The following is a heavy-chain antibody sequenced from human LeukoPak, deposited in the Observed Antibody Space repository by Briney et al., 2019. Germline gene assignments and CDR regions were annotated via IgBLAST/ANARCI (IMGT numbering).Heavy chain of an antibody. CDR2: IYTSGST. Sequence: PSETLSLTCTVSGGSISSYYWSWIRQPAEKGLEWIGRIYTSGSTNYNPSLKSRVTMSVDTSKNQFSLKLSSVTAADTAVYYCARGGSSTSPYYYYGMDVWGQGTTVTVSS. CDR1: GGSISSYY. D-gene: IGHD2-2*01. J-gene: IGHJ6*02. V-gene: IGHV4-4*07. CDR3: ARGGSSTSPYYYYGMDV.